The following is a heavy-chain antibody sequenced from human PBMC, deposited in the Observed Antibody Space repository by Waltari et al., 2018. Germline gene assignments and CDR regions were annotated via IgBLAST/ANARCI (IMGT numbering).Heavy chain of an antibody. Sequence: QVQLQESGPGLVKPSETLSLTCTVSGGSISSYYWSWIRQPPGKGLEWIGYIYYSGSTNYNPSLKSRVTISVDTSKNQFSLKLSSVTAADTAVYYCARDSYGSGSYGDAFDIWGQGTMVTVSS. V-gene: IGHV4-59*01. CDR1: GGSISSYY. CDR3: ARDSYGSGSYGDAFDI. D-gene: IGHD3-10*01. J-gene: IGHJ3*02. CDR2: IYYSGST.